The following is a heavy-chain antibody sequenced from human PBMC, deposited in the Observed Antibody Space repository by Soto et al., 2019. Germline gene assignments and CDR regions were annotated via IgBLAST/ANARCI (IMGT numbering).Heavy chain of an antibody. CDR3: AVSRLTGVYDS. CDR1: GFSVSSSH. V-gene: IGHV3-53*03. Sequence: GGSLRLSCAVSGFSVSSSHMNWVRQAPGKGLEWVSVIYSGGSTYYAVSVTGRFTISRDNTKNSLYLQMDALRVEDTAVYYCAVSRLTGVYDSWGLGTLVTVSS. CDR2: IYSGGST. J-gene: IGHJ4*02. D-gene: IGHD2-8*01.